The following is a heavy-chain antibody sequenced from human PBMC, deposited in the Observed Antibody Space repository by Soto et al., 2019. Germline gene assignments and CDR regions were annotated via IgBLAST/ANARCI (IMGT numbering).Heavy chain of an antibody. CDR2: IIPISDTT. J-gene: IGHJ6*02. CDR3: ARAQGSSTSLEIYYYYCYGMDV. V-gene: IGHV1-69*06. Sequence: QVQLVQSGAEVKKPGSSVKVSCKASGGTFSSYAISWVRQAPGQGLEWMGGIIPISDTTNYAQKFQGRVTITADKSTSTAYMERSSLRSEDTAVYYCARAQGSSTSLEIYYYYCYGMDVWGQGTTVTVSS. CDR1: GGTFSSYA. D-gene: IGHD2-2*01.